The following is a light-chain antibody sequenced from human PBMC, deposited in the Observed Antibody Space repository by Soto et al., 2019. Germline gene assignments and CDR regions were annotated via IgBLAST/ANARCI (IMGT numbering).Light chain of an antibody. J-gene: IGLJ3*02. CDR2: DVN. CDR1: SSDVGGYNY. Sequence: QSALTQPASVSGSPGQSITISCTGTSSDVGGYNYVSWYQQHLGKAPKLMIYDVNNRPSGVSNRFSGSKSGNTASLTISGLQAEDEAHYYCSSYTTSSTLVFGGGTKLTVL. V-gene: IGLV2-14*03. CDR3: SSYTTSSTLV.